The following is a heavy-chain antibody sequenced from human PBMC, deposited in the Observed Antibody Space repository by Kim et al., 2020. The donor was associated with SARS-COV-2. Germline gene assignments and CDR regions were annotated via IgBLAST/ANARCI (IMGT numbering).Heavy chain of an antibody. V-gene: IGHV3-7*03. CDR3: TGWVGSLNY. CDR1: GFTLNNAW. D-gene: IGHD1-1*01. J-gene: IGHJ4*02. Sequence: GGSLRLSCAASGFTLNNAWMSWIRQAPGKGLQWVAHTSPDGTNNYYVDSVKGRFTISRDNGKNSLYLQMNYLRAEDTAVYYCTGWVGSLNYWGQGVLVSV. CDR2: TSPDGTNN.